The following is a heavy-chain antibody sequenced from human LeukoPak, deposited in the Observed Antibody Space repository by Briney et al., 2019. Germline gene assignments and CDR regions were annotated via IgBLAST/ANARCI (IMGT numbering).Heavy chain of an antibody. V-gene: IGHV4-34*01. CDR1: SGSFGGYY. Sequence: PSETLSLTCAVYSGSFGGYYWSWIRQPPGKGLEWIGEINHSGSTNYNPSLKSRVTISVDTSKNQFSLKLSSVTAADTAVYYCARGPVPAATYDYWGQGTLVTVSS. CDR3: ARGPVPAATYDY. CDR2: INHSGST. J-gene: IGHJ4*02. D-gene: IGHD2-2*01.